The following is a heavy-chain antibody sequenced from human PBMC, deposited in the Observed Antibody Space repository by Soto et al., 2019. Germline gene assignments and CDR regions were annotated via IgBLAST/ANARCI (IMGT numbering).Heavy chain of an antibody. J-gene: IGHJ4*02. CDR1: GGSFSGYY. CDR3: ARGKLSDYVWGSYRYHFDY. V-gene: IGHV4-34*01. CDR2: INHSGST. D-gene: IGHD3-16*02. Sequence: QVQLQQWGAGLLKPSETLSLTCAVYGGSFSGYYWSWIRQPPGKGLEWIGEINHSGSTNYNPSLQRRVTISVDTSKNQLSLKLSSVTAADTAVYYCARGKLSDYVWGSYRYHFDYWGQGTVVTVSS.